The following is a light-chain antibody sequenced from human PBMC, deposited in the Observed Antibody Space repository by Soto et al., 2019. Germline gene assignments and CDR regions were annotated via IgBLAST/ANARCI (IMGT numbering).Light chain of an antibody. V-gene: IGKV3-20*01. J-gene: IGKJ3*01. CDR2: GAS. CDR3: QQYGSSPFT. Sequence: EIVLTQSPGTLSLSPGERASLSCRASQSVSSNYLAWYQQKPGQAPRLLIYGASSRATGIPDRFSGSGSGTDFTLTISRLEAEDFAVYYCQQYGSSPFTFGPGTKVDI. CDR1: QSVSSNY.